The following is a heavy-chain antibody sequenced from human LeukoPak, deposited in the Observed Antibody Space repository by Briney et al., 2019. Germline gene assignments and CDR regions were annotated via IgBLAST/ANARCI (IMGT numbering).Heavy chain of an antibody. D-gene: IGHD3-9*01. CDR3: ARLDYDTKQIGRPYGMDV. V-gene: IGHV4-38-2*01. CDR1: GYSSNSGYY. CDR2: IYHTAST. J-gene: IGHJ6*04. Sequence: SETLSLNRAGCGYSSNSGYYWGWIRQPPGKGLEWIGSIYHTASTYYNPSLKSRVTISVDTSKNQFSLKLSSVTAADTAVYYCARLDYDTKQIGRPYGMDVWGKGTTVTVSS.